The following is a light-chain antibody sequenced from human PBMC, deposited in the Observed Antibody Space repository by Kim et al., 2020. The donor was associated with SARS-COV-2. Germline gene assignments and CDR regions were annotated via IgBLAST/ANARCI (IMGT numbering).Light chain of an antibody. CDR2: GAS. V-gene: IGKV3-20*01. CDR3: QQYGSSPRT. J-gene: IGKJ1*01. Sequence: EIVLTQSPGPLSLSPGERATLSCRASRSVSSSYLAWYQQKPGQAPRLLIYGASSRAAGLPDRFSGSGSGTDFTLTISRLEAEDFAVYYCQQYGSSPRTFGQGTKVDIK. CDR1: RSVSSSY.